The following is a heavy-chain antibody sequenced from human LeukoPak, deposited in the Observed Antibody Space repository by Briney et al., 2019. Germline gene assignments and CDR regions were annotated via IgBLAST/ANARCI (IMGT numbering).Heavy chain of an antibody. D-gene: IGHD3-22*01. J-gene: IGHJ4*02. CDR2: IYYSGST. CDR3: ARGGSGYYYIDY. Sequence: PSETLSPTCTVSGGSISSYYWSWIRQPPGKGLEWIAYIYYSGSTNYNPSLKSRVAISVDTSKNQFSLKLSSVTAADTAVYYCARGGSGYYYIDYWGQGTLVTVSS. V-gene: IGHV4-59*01. CDR1: GGSISSYY.